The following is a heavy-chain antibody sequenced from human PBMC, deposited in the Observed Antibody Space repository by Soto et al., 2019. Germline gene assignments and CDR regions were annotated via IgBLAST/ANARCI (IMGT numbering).Heavy chain of an antibody. CDR2: IYYSGST. J-gene: IGHJ4*02. CDR1: GGSVSSGSYY. D-gene: IGHD1-1*01. CDR3: ARAGSVGYWNDPADFDY. Sequence: PSETLSLTCTVSGGSVSSGSYYWSWIRQPPGKGLEWIGYIYYSGSTNYNPSLKSRVTISVDTSKNQFSLKLSSVTAADTAVYYCARAGSVGYWNDPADFDYWGQGTLVTVSS. V-gene: IGHV4-61*01.